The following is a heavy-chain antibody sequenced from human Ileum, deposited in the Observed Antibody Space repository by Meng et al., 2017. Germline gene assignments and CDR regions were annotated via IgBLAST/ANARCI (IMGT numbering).Heavy chain of an antibody. CDR1: GFTFNHNV. J-gene: IGHJ5*02. D-gene: IGHD2-2*01. V-gene: IGHV3-30*07. Sequence: GGSLRLSCAVSGFTFNHNVIHWVRQAPGKGLEWLALISFDDPTVTHADSVRGRFTLSGDNSKNTVYLQIDNLRIEDTALYYFAREKGTSGRAGWFDPWGQGTLVTVSS. CDR3: AREKGTSGRAGWFDP. CDR2: ISFDDPTV.